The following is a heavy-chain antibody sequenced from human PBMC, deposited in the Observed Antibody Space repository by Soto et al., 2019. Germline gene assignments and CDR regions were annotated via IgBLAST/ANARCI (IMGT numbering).Heavy chain of an antibody. V-gene: IGHV3-23*01. CDR3: AKQRTTVTTSFEY. CDR2: ISGYGGST. J-gene: IGHJ4*02. CDR1: GFTFGAHP. D-gene: IGHD4-17*01. Sequence: EVQLLESGGGLVQPGGSLTVSCAASGFTFGAHPMSWVRLAPGKGLEWVSTISGYGGSTYYPDSLKGRFIISRDNSKNTLYLQINTLRAEDTAIYFCAKQRTTVTTSFEYGGQGTLVAVSS.